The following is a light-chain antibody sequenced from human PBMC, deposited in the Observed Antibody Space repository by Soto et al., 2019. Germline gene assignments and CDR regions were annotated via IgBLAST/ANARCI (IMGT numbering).Light chain of an antibody. CDR1: QGISNY. J-gene: IGKJ1*01. CDR3: QKYNSAPWT. Sequence: DIQMTQSPSSLSASVGDRVTITCRASQGISNYLAWYQQRPGKVPKLLIYAASTLQSGVPSRFSGSGSGTYFTLTISGLQPEDVASYSCQKYNSAPWTFGQGTKVEIK. CDR2: AAS. V-gene: IGKV1-27*01.